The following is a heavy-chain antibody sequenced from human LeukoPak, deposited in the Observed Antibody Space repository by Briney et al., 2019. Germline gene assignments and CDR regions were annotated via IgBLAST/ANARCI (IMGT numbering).Heavy chain of an antibody. J-gene: IGHJ4*01. CDR2: VSGNGDTK. D-gene: IGHD2-21*02. V-gene: IGHV3-23*01. CDR3: ARGSTSTAPGWVY. Sequence: GGSLRISCAASGFFFTDYAMSWARQAPGKGLEWLSAVSGNGDTKDYVDSVKGRFTISRDNSRNTVHLQIDNLRTEDTAVYYCARGSTSTAPGWVYWGHGTPVTVSS. CDR1: GFFFTDYA.